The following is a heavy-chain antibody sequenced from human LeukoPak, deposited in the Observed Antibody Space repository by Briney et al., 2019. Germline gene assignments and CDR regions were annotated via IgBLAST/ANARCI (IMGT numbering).Heavy chain of an antibody. V-gene: IGHV3-48*03. CDR2: ISSSGSTI. D-gene: IGHD6-6*01. CDR1: VFTFSIYE. Sequence: GGSLRLSCAASVFTFSIYEMNWVRQAPGKGLEWVSYISSSGSTIYYADSVKGRFTISRDNAKNSLYLQMNSLRAEDTAVYYCARTSIAARSDAFDIWGQGTMVTVPS. J-gene: IGHJ3*02. CDR3: ARTSIAARSDAFDI.